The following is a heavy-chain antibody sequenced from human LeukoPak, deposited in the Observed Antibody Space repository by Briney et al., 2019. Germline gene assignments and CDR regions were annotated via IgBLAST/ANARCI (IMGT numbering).Heavy chain of an antibody. V-gene: IGHV1-69*01. D-gene: IGHD2-2*01. CDR1: GGTFSSFA. J-gene: IGHJ3*02. CDR3: ARARPYCSSTSCYLTHAFDI. CDR2: IIPIFGTA. Sequence: ASVKVSCKASGGTFSSFAISWVRQAPGQGLEWMGGIIPIFGTANYAQKFQGRVTITADESTSTAYMELSSLRSEDTAVYYCARARPYCSSTSCYLTHAFDIWGQGTMVTVSS.